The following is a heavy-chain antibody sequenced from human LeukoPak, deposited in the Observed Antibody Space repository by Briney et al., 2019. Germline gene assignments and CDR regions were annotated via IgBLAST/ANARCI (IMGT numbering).Heavy chain of an antibody. CDR3: AKSGDAGAEYFQH. V-gene: IGHV3-30*04. CDR1: GFTFSSYA. CDR2: ISYDGSNK. J-gene: IGHJ1*01. Sequence: GGSLRLSCAASGFTFSSYAMHWVRQAPGKGLEWVAVISYDGSNKYYADSVKGRFTISRDNSKNTLYLQMNSLRAEDTAVYYCAKSGDAGAEYFQHWGQGTLVTVSS. D-gene: IGHD4-17*01.